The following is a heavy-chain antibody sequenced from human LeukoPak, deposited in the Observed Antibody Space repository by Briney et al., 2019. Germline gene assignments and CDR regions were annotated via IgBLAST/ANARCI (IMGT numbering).Heavy chain of an antibody. V-gene: IGHV1-69-2*01. CDR3: ANGEIHWFDP. D-gene: IGHD1-26*01. CDR1: GYTFTDYY. J-gene: IGHJ5*02. CDR2: VHPEDGET. Sequence: ATVKISCKVSGYTFTDYYMYWVQQAPGKGLEWMGLVHPEDGETIYAVKFQGRVSITADTSTDTAYMELSSLRSEDTAVYYCANGEIHWFDPWGQGTLVTVSS.